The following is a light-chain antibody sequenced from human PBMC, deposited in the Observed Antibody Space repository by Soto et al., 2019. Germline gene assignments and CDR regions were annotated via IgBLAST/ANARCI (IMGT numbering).Light chain of an antibody. Sequence: EIVMTQSPATLSVSPGETASLSCRASQSAGNFLAWYTTTTGQAPRILIYYISTRATGIPARVRAIVSGNEFTLTLNRLQSEDSAVDDGQQQNQWPITFGQGTRLEIK. J-gene: IGKJ5*01. CDR2: YIS. V-gene: IGKV3D-15*01. CDR3: QQQNQWPIT. CDR1: QSAGNF.